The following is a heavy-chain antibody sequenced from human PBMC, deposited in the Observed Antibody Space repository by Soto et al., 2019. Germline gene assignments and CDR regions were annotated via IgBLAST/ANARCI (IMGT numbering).Heavy chain of an antibody. J-gene: IGHJ6*02. Sequence: SETLSLTCTVSGGSISSYYWSWIRQPPGKGLEWIGYIYYSGSTNYNPSLKSRVTISVDTSKNQFSLKLSSVTAADTAVYYCARDRRLERYYYYGMDVWGQGTTVTV. CDR1: GGSISSYY. D-gene: IGHD1-1*01. CDR2: IYYSGST. V-gene: IGHV4-59*01. CDR3: ARDRRLERYYYYGMDV.